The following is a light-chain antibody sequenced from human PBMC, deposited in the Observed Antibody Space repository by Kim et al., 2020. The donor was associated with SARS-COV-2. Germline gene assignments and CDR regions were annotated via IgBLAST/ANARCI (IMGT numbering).Light chain of an antibody. CDR2: GKN. Sequence: ALGQKVRITCQGGLLRSNYAGWHQEKPGAAPELVMCGKNNRLSGIPDRFSGSSSGYTAPLTITGAQAEDEADYYCMSRDNTGNQRVFGGGTQLTVL. CDR3: MSRDNTGNQRV. V-gene: IGLV3-19*01. CDR1: LLRSNY. J-gene: IGLJ2*01.